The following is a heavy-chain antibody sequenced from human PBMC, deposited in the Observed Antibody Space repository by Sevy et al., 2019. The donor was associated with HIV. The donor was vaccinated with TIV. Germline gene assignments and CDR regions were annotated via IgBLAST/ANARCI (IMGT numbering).Heavy chain of an antibody. CDR1: GYTFTSYG. V-gene: IGHV1-18*01. CDR2: ISAYNGNT. CDR3: AREDYYDSIVAFDI. D-gene: IGHD3-22*01. J-gene: IGHJ3*02. Sequence: ASVKVSCKASGYTFTSYGISWVRQAPGQGLEWMGWISAYNGNTNYAQTLQGRVTMTTDTSTSTAYMELRSLRSDDTAVYYCAREDYYDSIVAFDIWGQGTMVTVSS.